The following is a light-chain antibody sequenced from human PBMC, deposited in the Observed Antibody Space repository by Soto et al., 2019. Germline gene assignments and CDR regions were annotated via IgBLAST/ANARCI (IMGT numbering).Light chain of an antibody. CDR2: WAS. CDR1: QSVFYSSNNKNY. CDR3: QQYYSLPLT. J-gene: IGKJ3*01. Sequence: DIVMTQSPDSLAVSLGERATINCKSSQSVFYSSNNKNYLAWYQQKPGQPPKLLIYWASTRESGVPDRFRGSGSGTDFTLTISSLQAEDVALYYCQQYYSLPLTFGPGTKVEIK. V-gene: IGKV4-1*01.